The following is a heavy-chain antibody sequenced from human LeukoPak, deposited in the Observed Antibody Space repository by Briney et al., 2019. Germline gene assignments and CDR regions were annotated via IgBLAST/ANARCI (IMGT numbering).Heavy chain of an antibody. CDR3: ARQGSYGHLDY. CDR2: IYTSGST. Sequence: PSQTLSLTCTISGGSISSGSYYWNWIRQPAGKGLEWIGRIYTSGSTNYNPSLKSRVTISLDTSKNQFSLKLSSVTAADTAVYYCARQGSYGHLDYWGQGTLVTVSS. J-gene: IGHJ4*02. D-gene: IGHD4-17*01. V-gene: IGHV4-61*02. CDR1: GGSISSGSYY.